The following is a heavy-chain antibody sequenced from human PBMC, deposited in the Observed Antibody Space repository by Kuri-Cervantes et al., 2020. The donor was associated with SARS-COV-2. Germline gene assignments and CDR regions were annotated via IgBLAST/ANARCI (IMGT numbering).Heavy chain of an antibody. V-gene: IGHV4-59*08. CDR1: GGSISSYY. CDR2: IYYSGST. CDR3: ARHALRGSIRVVAGVFDY. Sequence: SETLSLTCTVSGGSISSYYWSWIRQPPGKGLEWIGYIYYSGSTNYNPSLKSRVTISVDTSKNQFSLKLSSVTAAETAVYYCARHALRGSIRVVAGVFDYWGQGTLVTVSS. J-gene: IGHJ4*02. D-gene: IGHD3-10*01.